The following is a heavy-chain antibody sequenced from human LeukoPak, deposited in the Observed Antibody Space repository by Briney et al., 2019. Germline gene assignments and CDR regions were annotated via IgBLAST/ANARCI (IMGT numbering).Heavy chain of an antibody. CDR3: ARVAAAAGTVYFQH. D-gene: IGHD6-13*01. CDR1: GGSISSSNW. V-gene: IGHV4-4*02. J-gene: IGHJ1*01. Sequence: SGTLSLTCAVSGGSISSSNWWSWVRQPPGKGLEWIGEIYHSGSTNYNPSLESRVTISVDKSKNQFSLKLSSVTAADTAVYYCARVAAAAGTVYFQHWGQGTLVTVSS. CDR2: IYHSGST.